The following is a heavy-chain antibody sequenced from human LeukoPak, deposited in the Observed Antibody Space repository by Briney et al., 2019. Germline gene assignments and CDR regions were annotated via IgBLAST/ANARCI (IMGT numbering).Heavy chain of an antibody. V-gene: IGHV3-30*02. D-gene: IGHD2-8*01. J-gene: IGHJ4*02. CDR1: GFTFSSYG. CDR3: AKDRYCTNGVCSGSFDY. CDR2: IRYDGSNE. Sequence: PGGSLRLSCAASGFTFSSYGIHWVRQAPGKGLQWVAFIRYDGSNEKYAGSVKGRFTISRDNSKNTLYLQMNSLRAEDTAVYYCAKDRYCTNGVCSGSFDYWGQETLVTVSS.